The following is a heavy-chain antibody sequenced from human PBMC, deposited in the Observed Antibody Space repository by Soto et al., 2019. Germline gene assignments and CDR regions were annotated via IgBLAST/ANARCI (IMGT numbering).Heavy chain of an antibody. Sequence: SETLSLTCTVSGSSINSSGYYWGWIRQPAGKGLEWIGSMFYGVSTYYNPSLKGRVTVSVDTSKNQFSLSLRSVTAADTAVYYCARLPSRHLVDYWGQGTLVTVSS. CDR3: ARLPSRHLVDY. CDR2: MFYGVST. CDR1: GSSINSSGYY. D-gene: IGHD3-3*02. J-gene: IGHJ4*02. V-gene: IGHV4-39*01.